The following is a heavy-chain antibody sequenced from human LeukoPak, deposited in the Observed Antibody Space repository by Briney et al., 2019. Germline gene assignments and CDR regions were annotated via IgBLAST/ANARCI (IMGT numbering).Heavy chain of an antibody. V-gene: IGHV4-39*07. CDR3: ARTRSSGTCDY. CDR1: GGSISSSTYY. D-gene: IGHD1-26*01. CDR2: IYYSGST. Sequence: SETLSLTCTVSGGSISSSTYYWGWIRQPPGEGLEWIGSIYYSGSTNYSPSLKSRVTISVDVSKNQFSLKLNSVTAADTAVYYCARTRSSGTCDYWGQGTLVTVSS. J-gene: IGHJ4*02.